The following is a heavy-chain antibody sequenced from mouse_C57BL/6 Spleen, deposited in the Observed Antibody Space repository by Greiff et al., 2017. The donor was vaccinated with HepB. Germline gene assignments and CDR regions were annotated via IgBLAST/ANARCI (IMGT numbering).Heavy chain of an antibody. V-gene: IGHV2-4*01. Sequence: QVQLQQSGPGLVQPSQSLSITCTVSGFSLTSYGVHWVRQPPGKGLEWLGVIWSGGSTDYNAAFISRLSISKDNSKSQVFFKMNSLQADDTAIYYCAKGNYGSSYNYFDVWGTGTTVTVSS. CDR2: IWSGGST. D-gene: IGHD1-1*01. CDR3: AKGNYGSSYNYFDV. J-gene: IGHJ1*03. CDR1: GFSLTSYG.